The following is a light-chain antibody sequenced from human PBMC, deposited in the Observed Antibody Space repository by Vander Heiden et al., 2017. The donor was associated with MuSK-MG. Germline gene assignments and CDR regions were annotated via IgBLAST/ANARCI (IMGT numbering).Light chain of an antibody. CDR1: QGIYNY. CDR3: QKYNSSPVLI. CDR2: AAS. J-gene: IGKJ4*01. Sequence: DIQMTQSPSSLSASVGDRVTMTCRASQGIYNYLAWYQQKPGKVPKLLIYAASTLQSGVPSRFSGSDSGTDFTLTISSLQPEDLATYYCQKYNSSPVLIFGGGTKVEIK. V-gene: IGKV1-27*01.